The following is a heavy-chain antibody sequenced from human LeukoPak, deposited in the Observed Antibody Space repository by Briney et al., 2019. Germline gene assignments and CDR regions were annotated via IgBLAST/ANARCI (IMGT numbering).Heavy chain of an antibody. CDR3: ARHPYYYGSGSYLYYYYYMDV. V-gene: IGHV4-34*01. Sequence: ASETLSLTCAVYGGSFSGYYWSWIRQPPGKGLEWIGEINHSGSTNYNPSLKSRVTISVDTSKNQFSLKLSSVTAADTAVYYCARHPYYYGSGSYLYYYYYMDVWGKGTTVTISS. CDR1: GGSFSGYY. CDR2: INHSGST. J-gene: IGHJ6*03. D-gene: IGHD3-10*01.